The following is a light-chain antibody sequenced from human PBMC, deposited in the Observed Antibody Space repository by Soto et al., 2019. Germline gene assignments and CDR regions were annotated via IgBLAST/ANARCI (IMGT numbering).Light chain of an antibody. V-gene: IGKV3-20*01. Sequence: EIVLMQSPGTLSLSPGERATLSCRASQSVSSGYLAWYQQKPGQAPRLLIYGASSRATGIPDRFSGSGSGTDFTLTISRLEPEDFAVYYCQQYGSSPTFGQGTRWIS. CDR1: QSVSSGY. J-gene: IGKJ1*01. CDR3: QQYGSSPT. CDR2: GAS.